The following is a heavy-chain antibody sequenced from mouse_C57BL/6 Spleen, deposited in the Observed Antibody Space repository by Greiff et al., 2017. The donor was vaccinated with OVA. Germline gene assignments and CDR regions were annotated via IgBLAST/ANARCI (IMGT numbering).Heavy chain of an antibody. CDR1: GYTFTDYN. CDR3: ARAGDGYYSFAY. V-gene: IGHV1-18*01. CDR2: INPNNGGT. Sequence: VQLQQSGPELVKPGASVKIPCKASGYTFTDYNMDWVKQSHGQSLEWIGDINPNNGGTIYNQKFKGKATLTVDKSSSTAYMELRSLTSEDTAVYDCARAGDGYYSFAYWGQGTLVTVSA. D-gene: IGHD2-3*01. J-gene: IGHJ3*01.